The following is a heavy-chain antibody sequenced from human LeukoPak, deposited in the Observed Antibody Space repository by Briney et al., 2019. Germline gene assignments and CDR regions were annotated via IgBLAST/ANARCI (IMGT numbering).Heavy chain of an antibody. CDR1: GGSISSYY. V-gene: IGHV4-59*01. D-gene: IGHD3-10*01. CDR3: VARVEWGIYGSGRPDTFDI. Sequence: SETLSLTCTVSGGSISSYYWAWIRQPPGKGLEWIGYIYYTGSTNYNPSLKSRVTISVDLSKNQFSLNLNSVTAADTAVYFCVARVEWGIYGSGRPDTFDIWGQGTMVTVSS. J-gene: IGHJ3*02. CDR2: IYYTGST.